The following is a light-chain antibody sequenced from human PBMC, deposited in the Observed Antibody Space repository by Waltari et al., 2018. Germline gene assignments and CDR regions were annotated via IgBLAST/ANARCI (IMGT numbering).Light chain of an antibody. J-gene: IGLJ2*01. Sequence: SYALTQPPSVSASPGQTARITCSGNALPKQFAYWYQRKPGQAPVLVIYRDTERPSGIPVRFSGSSSGTTVTLTINGVQAEDEADYYCQSADSSGSYVLFGGGTTLTVL. CDR1: ALPKQF. CDR3: QSADSSGSYVL. CDR2: RDT. V-gene: IGLV3-25*03.